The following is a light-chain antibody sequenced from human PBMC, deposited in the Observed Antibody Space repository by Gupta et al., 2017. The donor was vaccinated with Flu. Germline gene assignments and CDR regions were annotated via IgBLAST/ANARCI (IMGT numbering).Light chain of an antibody. J-gene: IGKJ4*01. Sequence: EIALTQSPGTLSLSPGERATLSCRASQTVTSSYLAWYQQKPGQAPRLLIYGASSRATGIPDRFSGSGSGTDFTLTISRLEPEDFAVYFCQYYGNSLFGEGTKVEIK. CDR3: QYYGNSL. CDR2: GAS. CDR1: QTVTSSY. V-gene: IGKV3-20*01.